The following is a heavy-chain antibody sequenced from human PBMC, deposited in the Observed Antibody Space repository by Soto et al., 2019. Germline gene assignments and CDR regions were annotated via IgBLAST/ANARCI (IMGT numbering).Heavy chain of an antibody. J-gene: IGHJ4*02. V-gene: IGHV3-23*01. CDR1: GFTFSRYS. CDR2: FRAGGDDGTT. Sequence: GGSLRLSCVASGFTFSRYSMSWVRQARGKGLEWVSGFRAGGDDGTTYYADSVKGRFTISRDNSKNTLFLQMNSLRAEDTAIYYCAKKVNSGSGSQYFDYFGQGTLVTVSS. CDR3: AKKVNSGSGSQYFDY. D-gene: IGHD3-10*01.